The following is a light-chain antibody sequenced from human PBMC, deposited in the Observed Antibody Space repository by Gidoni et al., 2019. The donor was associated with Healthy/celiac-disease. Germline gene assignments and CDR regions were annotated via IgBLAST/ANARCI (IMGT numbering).Light chain of an antibody. Sequence: EIVMTQSPATLSVSPGERATLSCRASQSVSSNLAWNQQKPGQVPRLLIYGASTRATGLPARFRGSGSGTEFTLTISSLQSEDFAVYYCQQYNNWPPYTFGQXTKLEI. CDR2: GAS. CDR1: QSVSSN. J-gene: IGKJ2*01. CDR3: QQYNNWPPYT. V-gene: IGKV3D-15*01.